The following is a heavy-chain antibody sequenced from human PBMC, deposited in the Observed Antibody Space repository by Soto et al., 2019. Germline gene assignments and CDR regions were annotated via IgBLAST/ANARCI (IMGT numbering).Heavy chain of an antibody. Sequence: WGRRGPGKGLEWVASVSYDGSNKHYGDSVKGRFTISGDNSRNTLDLQMNSLRAEDTAVYYCAKDTYYYDRSGYYTYDHWGQGTQVTVSS. CDR2: VSYDGSNK. J-gene: IGHJ4*02. CDR3: AKDTYYYDRSGYYTYDH. D-gene: IGHD3-22*01. V-gene: IGHV3-30*18.